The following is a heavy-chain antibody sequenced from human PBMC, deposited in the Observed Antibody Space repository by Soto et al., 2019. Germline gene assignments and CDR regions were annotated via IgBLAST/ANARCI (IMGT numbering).Heavy chain of an antibody. J-gene: IGHJ3*02. CDR3: ARDGVYCSGGSCYHDAFDI. V-gene: IGHV1-3*01. Sequence: QVQLVQSGGEVMKPGASVKVSCKASGYTFTSYAMHWVRQAPGQSLEWIGWIKSGNGNTKYSQKFHGRVTITRDTSASTAYMERSSLRSEDTAVYYCARDGVYCSGGSCYHDAFDIWGQGTMVTVSS. CDR1: GYTFTSYA. D-gene: IGHD2-15*01. CDR2: IKSGNGNT.